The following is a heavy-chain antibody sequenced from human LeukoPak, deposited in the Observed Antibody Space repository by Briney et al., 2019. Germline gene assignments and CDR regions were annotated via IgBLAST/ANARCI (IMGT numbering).Heavy chain of an antibody. Sequence: PSETLSLTCTVSGASISTDYCSWIRQPPGKGLEWIGYISYTGSTHYNPSLRSRVTISVDTSKNQFSLKLSSVTAADMSVYYCARHDRASGNYFDFDYWGQGTLVTVSS. V-gene: IGHV4-59*08. CDR3: ARHDRASGNYFDFDY. CDR2: ISYTGST. D-gene: IGHD1-26*01. J-gene: IGHJ4*02. CDR1: GASISTDY.